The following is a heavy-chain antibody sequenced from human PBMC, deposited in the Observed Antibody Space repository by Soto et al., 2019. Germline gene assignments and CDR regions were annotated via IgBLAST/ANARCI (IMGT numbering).Heavy chain of an antibody. V-gene: IGHV1-18*04. CDR2: ISGYSGHT. CDR3: AREYSSSWYAWFDP. J-gene: IGHJ5*02. Sequence: ASGKVSCKGSGYTFTTYGISGVRQAPGQGLEWMGWISGYSGHTNYAQKFQGRVTMTTDTSTSTAYMELTSLRSDDTAVYYCAREYSSSWYAWFDPWGQGTLVTVSS. CDR1: GYTFTTYG. D-gene: IGHD6-13*01.